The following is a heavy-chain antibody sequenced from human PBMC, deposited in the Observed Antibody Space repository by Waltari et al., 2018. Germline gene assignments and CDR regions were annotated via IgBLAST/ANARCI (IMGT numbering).Heavy chain of an antibody. CDR2: IKQDGSEK. Sequence: EVQLVESGGGLVQPGGSLGLSCAASGFSRSTSYMRWVRQAPGKGLEWVATIKQDGSEKYYVDSVKGRFTISRDNAKNSMYLQMNSLKAEDTAVYYCARRKWNYGSDDGMDVWGQGTTVTVSS. V-gene: IGHV3-7*01. CDR3: ARRKWNYGSDDGMDV. J-gene: IGHJ6*02. CDR1: GFSRSTSY. D-gene: IGHD1-7*01.